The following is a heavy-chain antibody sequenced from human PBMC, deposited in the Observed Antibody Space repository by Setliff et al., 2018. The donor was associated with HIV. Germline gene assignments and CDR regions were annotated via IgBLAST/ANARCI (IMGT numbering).Heavy chain of an antibody. CDR2: ISGSGVNS. V-gene: IGHV3-23*01. Sequence: LRLSCAASGFTFSNYVINWVRQAPGKGLEWISGISGSGVNSYYADSVKGRFIISRDDSESTVYLQMNSLRVEDTAVYYCARELYREWDYWGQGTLVTVSS. J-gene: IGHJ4*02. CDR3: ARELYREWDY. D-gene: IGHD3-16*02. CDR1: GFTFSNYV.